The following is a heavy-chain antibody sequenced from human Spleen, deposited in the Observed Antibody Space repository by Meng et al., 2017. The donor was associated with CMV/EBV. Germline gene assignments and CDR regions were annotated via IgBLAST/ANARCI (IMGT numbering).Heavy chain of an antibody. V-gene: IGHV3-48*03. CDR3: ARDTMGRFGVVENWFDP. CDR2: ISSSGSTI. D-gene: IGHD3-3*01. J-gene: IGHJ5*02. CDR1: GFTFDDFA. Sequence: GESLKISCAASGFTFDDFAMHWVRQAPGKGLEWVSYISSSGSTIYYADSVKGRFTISRDNAKNSLYLQMNSLRAEDTAVYYCARDTMGRFGVVENWFDPWGQGTLVTVSS.